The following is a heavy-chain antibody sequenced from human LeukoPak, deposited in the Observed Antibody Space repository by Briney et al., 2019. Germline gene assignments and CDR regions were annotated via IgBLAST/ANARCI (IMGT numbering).Heavy chain of an antibody. CDR3: ARAVYGILTGYSFDY. V-gene: IGHV4-59*01. CDR1: GGSLSSYY. D-gene: IGHD3-9*01. J-gene: IGHJ4*02. CDR2: IYYSGST. Sequence: SETLSLTCTVSGGSLSSYYWSWIRQPPGKGLEWIGYIYYSGSTNYNPSLKSRVTISVDTSKNQFSLKLSSVTAADTAVYYCARAVYGILTGYSFDYWGQGTLVTVSS.